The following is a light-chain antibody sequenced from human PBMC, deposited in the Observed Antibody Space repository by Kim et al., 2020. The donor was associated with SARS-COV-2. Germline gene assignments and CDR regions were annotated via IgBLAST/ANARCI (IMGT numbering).Light chain of an antibody. V-gene: IGKV3-20*01. CDR2: GAS. CDR1: QSVSDSN. CDR3: QQYGYSPWT. Sequence: SPGVRATLSCRASQSVSDSNLAWYQHKPGRAPRLLIYGASTRATGIPDRFSGSGSGTDFTLTISRLDPEDFAMYYCQQYGYSPWTFGQGTKVDIK. J-gene: IGKJ1*01.